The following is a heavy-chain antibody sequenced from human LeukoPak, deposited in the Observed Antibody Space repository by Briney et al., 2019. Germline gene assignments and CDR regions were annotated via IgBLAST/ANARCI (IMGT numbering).Heavy chain of an antibody. J-gene: IGHJ4*02. CDR1: GFTFSSYW. D-gene: IGHD5-12*01. CDR2: ISSSGDST. Sequence: GGSLRLSCAASGFTFSSYWMHWVRQAPGKGLEWVSAISSSGDSTYYAGSVKGRFTISRDNSRNTLYLQMNSLRAEDTALYYCAKGWGGYARGLDYWGQGSLVTVSS. CDR3: AKGWGGYARGLDY. V-gene: IGHV3-23*01.